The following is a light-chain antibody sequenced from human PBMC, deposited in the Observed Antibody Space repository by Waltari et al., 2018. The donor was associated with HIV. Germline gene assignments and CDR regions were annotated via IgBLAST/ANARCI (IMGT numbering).Light chain of an antibody. CDR2: GAS. CDR1: ATVNRNY. V-gene: IGKV3-20*01. J-gene: IGKJ2*01. CDR3: QQYGSSPGT. Sequence: EIVLTQSPGTLSLSPGERATLSCWASATVNRNYLAWYQQKPGQASRLLIYGASSRATGIPDRFSGSGSGTGFTLTLSRLESEDFAVYYCQQYGSSPGTFGQGTKLEIK.